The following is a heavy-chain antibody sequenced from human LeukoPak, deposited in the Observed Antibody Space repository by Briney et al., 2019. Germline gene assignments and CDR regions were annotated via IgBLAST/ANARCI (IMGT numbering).Heavy chain of an antibody. J-gene: IGHJ4*02. V-gene: IGHV4-59*02. Sequence: GSLRLSCAASGFTVSSNYMSWIRQPPGKGLEWIGYFSNSGTNNYNPSLKGRVTMSVDTSKNQFSLKLSSVTAADTAVYYCARGSNWGDYWGQGTLVTVSS. CDR1: GFTVSSNY. CDR2: FSNSGTN. D-gene: IGHD7-27*01. CDR3: ARGSNWGDY.